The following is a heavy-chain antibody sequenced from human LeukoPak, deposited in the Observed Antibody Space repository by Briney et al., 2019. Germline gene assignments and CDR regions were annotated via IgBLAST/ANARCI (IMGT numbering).Heavy chain of an antibody. CDR3: AKDRCSNGIGCYYYYMEV. V-gene: IGHV3-30*02. Sequence: GGSLRLSCAASGFAFSSYGMHWVRQAPGKGLEWVAYIHYDSSTEDYADSVKGRFRISRDNSNNILYLQMNSLRTEDTAVYYCAKDRCSNGIGCYYYYMEVWGKGTTVTISS. CDR1: GFAFSSYG. J-gene: IGHJ6*03. CDR2: IHYDSSTE. D-gene: IGHD2-8*01.